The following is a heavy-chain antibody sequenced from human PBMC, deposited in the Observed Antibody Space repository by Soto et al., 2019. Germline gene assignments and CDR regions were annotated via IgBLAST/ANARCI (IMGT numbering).Heavy chain of an antibody. D-gene: IGHD6-13*01. CDR1: GYTFTSYA. Sequence: QVQLVQSGAEVKKPGASVKVSCKASGYTFTSYAMHWVRQAPEQRLEWMGWINAGNGNTKYSQKFQGRVTITRDTSASTAYMELSSLRSEDTAVYYCATSAPSSWRYFDYWGQGTLVTVSS. CDR2: INAGNGNT. J-gene: IGHJ4*02. V-gene: IGHV1-3*01. CDR3: ATSAPSSWRYFDY.